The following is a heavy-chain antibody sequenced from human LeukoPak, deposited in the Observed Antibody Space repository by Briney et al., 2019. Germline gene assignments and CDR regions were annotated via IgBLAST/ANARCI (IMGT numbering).Heavy chain of an antibody. Sequence: GASVKVSCKASGYTFTGYYMHWVRQAPGQGLEWMGWISAYNGNTNYAQKLQGRVTMTTDTSTSTAYMELRSLRSDDTAVYYCARDRWELGPFDYWGQGTLVTVSS. CDR2: ISAYNGNT. CDR3: ARDRWELGPFDY. CDR1: GYTFTGYY. J-gene: IGHJ4*02. D-gene: IGHD1-26*01. V-gene: IGHV1-18*04.